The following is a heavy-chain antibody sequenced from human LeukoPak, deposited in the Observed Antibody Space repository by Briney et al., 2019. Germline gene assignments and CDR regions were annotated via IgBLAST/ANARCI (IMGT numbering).Heavy chain of an antibody. V-gene: IGHV4-39*01. CDR2: IYYSGST. D-gene: IGHD3-10*01. CDR1: GGSISSSSYY. Sequence: SETLSLTCTVSGGSISSSSYYWGWIRQPPGKGLEWIGSIYYSGSTYYNPSLKSRVTISVDTSKNQFSLKLSSVTAADTAVYYCARHVITHSGSYYYYYYMDVWGKGTTVTISS. J-gene: IGHJ6*03. CDR3: ARHVITHSGSYYYYYYMDV.